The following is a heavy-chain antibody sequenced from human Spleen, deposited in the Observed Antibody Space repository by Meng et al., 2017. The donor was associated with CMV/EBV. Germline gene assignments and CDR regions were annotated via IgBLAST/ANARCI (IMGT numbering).Heavy chain of an antibody. D-gene: IGHD6-19*01. Sequence: GGSLRLSCKGSGYSFSSYWIGWVRQMPGKGLEWMGIIYPGDSDSRYSPSFQGQVTISADKSISTAYLQWSSLKASDTAVYYCARSALGSGWYVDYWGQGTLVTVSS. CDR1: GYSFSSYW. J-gene: IGHJ4*02. V-gene: IGHV5-51*01. CDR3: ARSALGSGWYVDY. CDR2: IYPGDSDS.